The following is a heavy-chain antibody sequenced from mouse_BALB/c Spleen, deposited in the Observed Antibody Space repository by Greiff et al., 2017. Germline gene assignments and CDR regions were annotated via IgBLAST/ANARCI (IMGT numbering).Heavy chain of an antibody. D-gene: IGHD2-10*02. CDR2: INPSTGYT. J-gene: IGHJ4*01. CDR3: VRKYGKVYAMDY. Sequence: VQLQQSGAELAKPGASVKMSCKASGYTFTSYWMHWVKQRPGQGLEWIGYINPSTGYTEYNQKFKDKATLTADKSSSTAYMQLSSLTSEDSAVYYCVRKYGKVYAMDYWGQGTSVTVSS. CDR1: GYTFTSYW. V-gene: IGHV1-7*01.